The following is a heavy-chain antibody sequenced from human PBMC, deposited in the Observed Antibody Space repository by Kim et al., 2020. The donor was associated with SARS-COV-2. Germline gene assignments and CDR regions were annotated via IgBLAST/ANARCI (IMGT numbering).Heavy chain of an antibody. J-gene: IGHJ4*02. CDR2: IVYEGSKE. CDR3: ASDTGTGAY. V-gene: IGHV3-30-3*01. D-gene: IGHD1-1*01. Sequence: GGSLRLSCAGSGFTFSSFAAHWVRQAPGKGLEWVAGIVYEGSKEDYADSVKGRFTISRDNFQATLYLQMNSLRGDDTAVYFCASDTGTGAYWGQGTLVTVSS. CDR1: GFTFSSFA.